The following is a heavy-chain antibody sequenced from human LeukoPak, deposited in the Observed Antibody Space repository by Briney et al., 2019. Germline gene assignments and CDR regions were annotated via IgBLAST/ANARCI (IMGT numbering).Heavy chain of an antibody. CDR3: ARVDAGNYYGHDY. Sequence: ASVKVSCKASGYSFTTYGISWVRQAPGQGLEWMGWISVYTGNTNYAQKLQGRVTMTTDTSTSTAYMEVKSLRSDDTAMYYCARVDAGNYYGHDYWGQGALVTVTS. D-gene: IGHD1-26*01. J-gene: IGHJ4*02. CDR2: ISVYTGNT. V-gene: IGHV1-18*01. CDR1: GYSFTTYG.